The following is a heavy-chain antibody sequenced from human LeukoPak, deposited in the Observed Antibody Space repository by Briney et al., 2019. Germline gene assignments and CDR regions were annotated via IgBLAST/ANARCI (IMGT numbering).Heavy chain of an antibody. V-gene: IGHV1-3*02. D-gene: IGHD4-23*01. CDR3: ARSPGGNARSWLDS. J-gene: IGHJ4*02. CDR2: TDGATGNT. CDR1: GYTFTNYA. Sequence: ASVKVSCKASGYTFTNYALHWVRQAPGQRLEWMGWTDGATGNTRFSQDFQGRLTITIDTSASTAYMELSSLRSEDTAVYYCARSPGGNARSWLDSWGQGTQVTVSS.